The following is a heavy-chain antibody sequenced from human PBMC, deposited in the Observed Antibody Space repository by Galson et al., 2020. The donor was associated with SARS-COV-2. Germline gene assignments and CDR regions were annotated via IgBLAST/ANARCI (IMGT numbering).Heavy chain of an antibody. Sequence: GGSLRLSCAASGFSFSTYSMNWVRQAPGKGLEWVSYISRSGASIHYADSLKGRFTISRDNAKNSLYLQMNSLRDEDTAVYYCARNHRSGVDTGDDAFDIWGRGTLVTVSS. CDR1: GFSFSTYS. CDR2: ISRSGASI. D-gene: IGHD5-18*01. J-gene: IGHJ3*02. CDR3: ARNHRSGVDTGDDAFDI. V-gene: IGHV3-48*02.